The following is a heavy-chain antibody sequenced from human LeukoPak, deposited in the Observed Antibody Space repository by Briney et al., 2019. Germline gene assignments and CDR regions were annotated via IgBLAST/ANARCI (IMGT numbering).Heavy chain of an antibody. D-gene: IGHD2-8*01. V-gene: IGHV3-7*01. CDR2: IKQDGSEK. CDR3: ARCQRGTSGVCYNFDY. CDR1: GFTFSSYW. Sequence: GGSLRLSCAASGFTFSSYWMSWVRQAPGKGLEWVANIKQDGSEKYYADSVKGRFTISRDSAKNSLYLQMNSLRAEDTAVYYCARCQRGTSGVCYNFDYWGQGTLVTVSS. J-gene: IGHJ4*02.